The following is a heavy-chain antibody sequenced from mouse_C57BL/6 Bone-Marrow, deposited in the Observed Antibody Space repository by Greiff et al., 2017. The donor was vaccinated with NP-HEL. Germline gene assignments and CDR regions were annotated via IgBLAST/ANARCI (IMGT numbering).Heavy chain of an antibody. CDR3: ASSPITTVVPTGY. D-gene: IGHD1-1*01. J-gene: IGHJ2*01. CDR2: IDPETGVT. CDR1: GYTFPDYE. V-gene: IGHV1-15*01. Sequence: QVQLQQSGAELVRPGASVTLSCKASGYTFPDYEMHWVKQTPVRGLEWIGTIDPETGVTAYNQKFKGKAILTADKSSSTAYMELRSLTSEDSAVYYCASSPITTVVPTGYWGQGAPLSVSS.